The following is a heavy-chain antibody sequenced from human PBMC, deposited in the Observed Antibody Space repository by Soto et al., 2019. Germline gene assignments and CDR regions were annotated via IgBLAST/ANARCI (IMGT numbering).Heavy chain of an antibody. CDR3: ARGGASSKWFAP. D-gene: IGHD2-15*01. Sequence: SETLSLTCTVSGGSITSGGSFWIWIRQHPGKGPEWIAFIGYSGATSYNPSLASRVTISADTYKSQFSLNLRSVTAADTAVYYCARGGASSKWFAPWGQGTLVTVPQ. J-gene: IGHJ5*02. CDR2: IGYSGAT. CDR1: GGSITSGGSF. V-gene: IGHV4-31*03.